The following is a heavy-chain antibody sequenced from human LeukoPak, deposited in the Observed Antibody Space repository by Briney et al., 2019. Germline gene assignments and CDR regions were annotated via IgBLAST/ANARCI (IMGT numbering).Heavy chain of an antibody. CDR2: ISSSSSYM. CDR3: ARDRGKTSPYYYVDV. CDR1: GFTFSTYS. J-gene: IGHJ6*03. V-gene: IGHV3-21*01. D-gene: IGHD4-23*01. Sequence: GGSLRLSCAVSGFTFSTYSMHWVRQAPGKGLEWVSSISSSSSYMNYADSVKGRFTIPRDNAENSLYLQMNSLRAEDTAVYYCARDRGKTSPYYYVDVWGKGTTVTVSS.